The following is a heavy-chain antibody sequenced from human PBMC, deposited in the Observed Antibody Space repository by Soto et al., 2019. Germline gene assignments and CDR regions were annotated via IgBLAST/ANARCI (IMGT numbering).Heavy chain of an antibody. CDR3: ARQRTTVVTQAYFDH. D-gene: IGHD2-21*02. V-gene: IGHV4-59*04. CDR2: IYHSGST. CDR1: GGSIGSNY. Sequence: SETLSLTCTVSGGSIGSNYWSWIRQPPGKGLEWIGYIYHSGSTYYNPSLKSRVTISMDTSKNQFSLKLSSVTATDTAVYYCARQRTTVVTQAYFDHWGQGALVTVSS. J-gene: IGHJ4*02.